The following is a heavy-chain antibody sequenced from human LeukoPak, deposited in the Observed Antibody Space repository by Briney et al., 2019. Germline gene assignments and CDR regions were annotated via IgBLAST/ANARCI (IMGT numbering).Heavy chain of an antibody. Sequence: SETLSLTCAVYGGSFSGYYWSWIRQPPGKGLEWIGEINHSGSTNYNPSLKSRVTISVDTSKNQFSLKLSSVTAADTAVYYCARGGKYQLLSSYYYYGMDVRGKGTTVTVSS. CDR1: GGSFSGYY. J-gene: IGHJ6*04. CDR3: ARGGKYQLLSSYYYYGMDV. D-gene: IGHD2-2*01. V-gene: IGHV4-34*01. CDR2: INHSGST.